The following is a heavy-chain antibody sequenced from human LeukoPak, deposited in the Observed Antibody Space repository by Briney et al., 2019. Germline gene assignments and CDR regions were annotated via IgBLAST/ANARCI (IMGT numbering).Heavy chain of an antibody. CDR2: IKSDGTTT. D-gene: IGHD2-2*01. J-gene: IGHJ4*02. CDR3: AKFWYCSSTSCPGEDY. CDR1: GFTFSSFW. Sequence: GGSLRLSCAASGFTFSSFWMHWVRQAPGKGLVWVSRIKSDGTTTTDADFVKGRFTISRDNSKNTLYLQMNSLRAEDTAVYYCAKFWYCSSTSCPGEDYWGQGTLVTVSS. V-gene: IGHV3-74*01.